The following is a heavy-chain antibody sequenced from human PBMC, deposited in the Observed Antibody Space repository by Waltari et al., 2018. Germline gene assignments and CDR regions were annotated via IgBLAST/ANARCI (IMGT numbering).Heavy chain of an antibody. V-gene: IGHV4-59*01. D-gene: IGHD2-21*02. CDR1: GGSISGFY. J-gene: IGHJ5*02. Sequence: QVQLQESGPSLLKPSETLSLMCTVSGGSISGFYWSWVRQPPGKGLDWIGYIDYTGGTNFNPSLKSRVTMSVDTSKNQFSLKLSSVTAADTAFYYCARGGGGDWEWFDPWGQGTLVTVSS. CDR3: ARGGGGDWEWFDP. CDR2: IDYTGGT.